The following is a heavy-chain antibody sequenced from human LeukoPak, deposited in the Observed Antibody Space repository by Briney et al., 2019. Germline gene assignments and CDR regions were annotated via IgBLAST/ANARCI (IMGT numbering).Heavy chain of an antibody. Sequence: GGSLRLSCAASGFTFSSYGMHWVRQAPGKGLEWVAVIWYDGSNKYYGDSVKGRFTISRDNSKNTLYLQMNSLRAEDTAVYYCARIVRFGEFSLDYWGQGTLVTVSS. CDR1: GFTFSSYG. J-gene: IGHJ4*02. CDR2: IWYDGSNK. D-gene: IGHD3-10*01. CDR3: ARIVRFGEFSLDY. V-gene: IGHV3-33*01.